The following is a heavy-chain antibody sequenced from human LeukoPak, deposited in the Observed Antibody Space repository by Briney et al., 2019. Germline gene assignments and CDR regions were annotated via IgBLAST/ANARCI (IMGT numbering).Heavy chain of an antibody. J-gene: IGHJ4*02. Sequence: SETLSLTCTVSGGSINNYYWSWVRQPPGAGLEWLAYIYYTGSTNYNPPLKTRLTISVDTSKNQFSLRLNSVTAADTAVYYCARFSQYYDSPTHYLDYWGQGILVTVSS. D-gene: IGHD2/OR15-2a*01. CDR3: ARFSQYYDSPTHYLDY. CDR1: GGSINNYY. CDR2: IYYTGST. V-gene: IGHV4-59*08.